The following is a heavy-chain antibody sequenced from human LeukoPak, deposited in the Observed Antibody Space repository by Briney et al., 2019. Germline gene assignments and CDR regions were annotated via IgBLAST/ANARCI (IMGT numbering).Heavy chain of an antibody. Sequence: SVKVSCKASGGTFSSYAISWVRQAPGRGLEWMGRIIPILGIANYAQKFQGRVTITADKSTSTAYMELSSLRSEDTAVYYCAGGGQDQDLDYWGQGTLVTVSS. V-gene: IGHV1-69*04. CDR1: GGTFSSYA. CDR2: IIPILGIA. CDR3: AGGGQDQDLDY. D-gene: IGHD2-2*01. J-gene: IGHJ4*02.